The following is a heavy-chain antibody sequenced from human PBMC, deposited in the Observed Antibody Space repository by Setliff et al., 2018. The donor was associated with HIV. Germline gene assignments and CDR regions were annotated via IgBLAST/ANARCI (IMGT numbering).Heavy chain of an antibody. Sequence: KPSETLSLTCSVSGGSIKSSSYYWGWIRQPPGKGLEWIGSIYYSGSTYHNPSLKSRVTISVDTSKNQFSLKLSSVTAADTAVYYCARGGGPYGDPTGEYYYMDVWGKGTTVTVSS. CDR1: GGSIKSSSYY. J-gene: IGHJ6*03. CDR2: IYYSGST. D-gene: IGHD4-17*01. V-gene: IGHV4-39*01. CDR3: ARGGGPYGDPTGEYYYMDV.